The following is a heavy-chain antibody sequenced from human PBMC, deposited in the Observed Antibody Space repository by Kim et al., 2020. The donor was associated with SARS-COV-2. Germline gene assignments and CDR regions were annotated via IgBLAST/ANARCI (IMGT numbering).Heavy chain of an antibody. J-gene: IGHJ3*02. V-gene: IGHV1-69*13. Sequence: SVKVSCKASGGTFSSYAISWVRQAPGQGLEWMGGIIPIFGTANYAQKFQGRVTIAADESTSTAYMELSSLRSEDTAVYYCARWGENSDYYDSSGPDAFDIWGQGTMVTVSS. CDR1: GGTFSSYA. CDR2: IIPIFGTA. D-gene: IGHD3-22*01. CDR3: ARWGENSDYYDSSGPDAFDI.